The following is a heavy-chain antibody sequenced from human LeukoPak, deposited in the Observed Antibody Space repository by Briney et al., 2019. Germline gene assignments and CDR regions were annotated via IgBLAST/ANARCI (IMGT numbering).Heavy chain of an antibody. CDR3: ARDPVYDILTGGFDP. CDR2: IYSGGNT. J-gene: IGHJ5*02. CDR1: GFTFSSYW. Sequence: GGSLRLSCAASGFTFSSYWMSWVRQAPGKGLEWVSVIYSGGNTYYADSVKGRFTISRDNAKNSLYLQMNSLRAEDTAVYYCARDPVYDILTGGFDPWGQGTLVTVSS. V-gene: IGHV3-53*03. D-gene: IGHD3-9*01.